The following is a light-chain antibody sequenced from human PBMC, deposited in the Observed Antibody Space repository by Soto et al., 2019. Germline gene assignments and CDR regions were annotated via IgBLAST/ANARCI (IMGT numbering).Light chain of an antibody. CDR2: DVS. J-gene: IGKJ1*01. Sequence: DSQMTKYPSTLSAAVGGRVIITCRASQSISTWLAWYQQKPRKAPKLLIYDVSSLQSGVPSRFSGSGSGTEFTLTISSLQPDDFATYYCQQYNSYPWTFGQGTKVDIK. V-gene: IGKV1-5*01. CDR3: QQYNSYPWT. CDR1: QSISTW.